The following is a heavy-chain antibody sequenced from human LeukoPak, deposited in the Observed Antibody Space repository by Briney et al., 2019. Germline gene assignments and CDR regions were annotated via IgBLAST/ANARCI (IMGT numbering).Heavy chain of an antibody. CDR1: GFTVSSNY. Sequence: SGGSLRLSCAASGFTVSSNYMSRVRQAPGKGLEWVSNIYSGGRTHYADSVRGRFTVSRDNSKNTLYLQMNSLRTEDMAVYYCARERYGRLVHWGQGTLVTVSS. CDR3: ARERYGRLVH. V-gene: IGHV3-66*02. J-gene: IGHJ4*02. CDR2: IYSGGRT. D-gene: IGHD4-17*01.